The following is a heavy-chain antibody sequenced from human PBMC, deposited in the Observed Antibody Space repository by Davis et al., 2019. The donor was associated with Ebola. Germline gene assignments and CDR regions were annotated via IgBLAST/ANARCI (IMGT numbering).Heavy chain of an antibody. CDR2: IKQDGGEK. J-gene: IGHJ4*02. Sequence: GGSLRLSCAASGFTFSSYSMNWVRQAPGKGPEWVAIIKQDGGEKYYVDSVKGRFTISRDNSKNTLYLQMNSLRAEDTAVYYCAKMSAGTYYWGQGTLVTVSS. D-gene: IGHD1-7*01. CDR1: GFTFSSYS. CDR3: AKMSAGTYY. V-gene: IGHV3-7*03.